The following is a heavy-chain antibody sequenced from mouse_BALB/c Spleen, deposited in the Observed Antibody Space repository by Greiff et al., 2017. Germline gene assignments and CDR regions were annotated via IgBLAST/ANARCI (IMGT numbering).Heavy chain of an antibody. Sequence: EVQRVESGGGLVQPGGSLRLSCATSGFTFTDYYMSWVRQPPGKALEWLGFIRNKANGYTTEYSASVKGRFTISRDNSQSILYLQMNTLRAEDSATYYCAREYYYGSTYYFDYWGQGTTLTVSS. J-gene: IGHJ2*01. CDR1: GFTFTDYY. CDR3: AREYYYGSTYYFDY. V-gene: IGHV7-3*02. CDR2: IRNKANGYTT. D-gene: IGHD1-1*01.